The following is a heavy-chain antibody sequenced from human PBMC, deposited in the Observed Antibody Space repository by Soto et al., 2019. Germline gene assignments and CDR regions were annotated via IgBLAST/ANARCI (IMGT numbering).Heavy chain of an antibody. D-gene: IGHD4-17*01. Sequence: SETLSLTCTVSGGSISSYYWSWIRQPPGKGLEWIGYIYYSGSTNYNPSLKSRVTISVDTSKNQFSLKLSSVTAADTAVYYCARDVDADFRTDFDYWGRGTLVTVSS. CDR3: ARDVDADFRTDFDY. J-gene: IGHJ4*02. CDR1: GGSISSYY. V-gene: IGHV4-59*01. CDR2: IYYSGST.